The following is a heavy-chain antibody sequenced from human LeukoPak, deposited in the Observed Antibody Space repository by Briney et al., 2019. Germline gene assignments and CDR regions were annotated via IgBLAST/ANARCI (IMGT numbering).Heavy chain of an antibody. CDR2: INHSGST. CDR1: GGSFSGYY. CDR3: ARGLYTTRWFDP. D-gene: IGHD2-2*02. Sequence: SETLSLTCAVYGGSFSGYYWSWILQPPGKGLEWIGEINHSGSTNYNPSLKSRVTISVDTSKNQFSLKLSSVTAADTAVYYCARGLYTTRWFDPWGQGTLVTVSS. V-gene: IGHV4-34*01. J-gene: IGHJ5*02.